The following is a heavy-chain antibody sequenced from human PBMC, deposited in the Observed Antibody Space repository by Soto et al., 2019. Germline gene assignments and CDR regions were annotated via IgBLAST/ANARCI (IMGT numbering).Heavy chain of an antibody. V-gene: IGHV1-2*02. Sequence: AAAVKVSCKASVYTFTGYYIHWVREAPGQGLEWLGWINPQTGCTSYAQKFHSRATSSKDTSLNKAYLELSRLTFAAAAVDFCARERYQEISDGMEVWGQGIPVTVSS. CDR2: INPQTGCT. D-gene: IGHD2-2*01. J-gene: IGHJ6*02. CDR3: ARERYQEISDGMEV. CDR1: VYTFTGYY.